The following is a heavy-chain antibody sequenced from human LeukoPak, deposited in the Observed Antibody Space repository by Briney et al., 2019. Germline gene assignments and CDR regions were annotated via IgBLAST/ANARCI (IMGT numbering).Heavy chain of an antibody. CDR1: GLTFTVEY. CDR3: ARDAKSELLFDF. Sequence: GASVKVSCKSSGLTFTVEYNHWARHPPGQGLEWRAWINPYSGAINYAQKFQGRVTLTRDRSVSTAYMELSRVTSGDTAVYYCARDAKSELLFDFWGQGTVVTVSS. J-gene: IGHJ4*02. V-gene: IGHV1-2*02. D-gene: IGHD2-15*01. CDR2: INPYSGAI.